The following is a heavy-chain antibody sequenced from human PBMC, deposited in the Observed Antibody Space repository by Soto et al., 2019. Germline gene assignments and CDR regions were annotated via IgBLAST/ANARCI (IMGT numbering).Heavy chain of an antibody. CDR1: GFTFSSYA. CDR3: ARTMRGWSFWVVDYYYYGMDV. V-gene: IGHV3-30-3*01. J-gene: IGHJ6*02. CDR2: ISYDGSTK. Sequence: QVQLVESGGGVVQPGRSLRLSCAASGFTFSSYAMHWVRQAPGKGLEWVAVISYDGSTKYYADSVKGRFTISRDNSKNTLYLQMNSLRAEDTAVYYCARTMRGWSFWVVDYYYYGMDVWGQGTTVTVSS. D-gene: IGHD6-19*01.